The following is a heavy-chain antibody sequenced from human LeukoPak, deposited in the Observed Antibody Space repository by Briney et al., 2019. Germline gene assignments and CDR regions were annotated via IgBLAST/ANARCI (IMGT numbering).Heavy chain of an antibody. V-gene: IGHV4-4*02. CDR2: IYHSGST. D-gene: IGHD3-16*02. CDR3: ARKNGRGVAIWSYLDS. Sequence: PSGTLSLTCAVSGGSIGSNNWWSWVRQPPGKGLEWIGEIYHSGSTNYNPSLKSRVTISVDESKNQFSLKLKSVSAADTAVYYCARKNGRGVAIWSYLDSWGQGTLVTVSS. J-gene: IGHJ4*02. CDR1: GGSIGSNNW.